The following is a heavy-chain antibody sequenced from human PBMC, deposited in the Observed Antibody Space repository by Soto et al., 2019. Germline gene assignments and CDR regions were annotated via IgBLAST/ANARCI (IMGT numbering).Heavy chain of an antibody. D-gene: IGHD6-13*01. CDR1: SDSISSYY. CDR3: ARGTSWQLPFDY. J-gene: IGHJ4*02. V-gene: IGHV4-59*01. Sequence: PSETLSLTCTVSSDSISSYYWSWIRQPPGKRLEWIGYISYSGSTDYNPSLKSRVTISGDTSKNQFPLKVSSVTAADTAVYYCARGTSWQLPFDYWGRGTLVTVSS. CDR2: ISYSGST.